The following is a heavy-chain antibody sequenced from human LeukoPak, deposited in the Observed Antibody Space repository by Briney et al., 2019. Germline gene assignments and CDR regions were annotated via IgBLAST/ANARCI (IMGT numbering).Heavy chain of an antibody. Sequence: PGGSLRLSCAASGFTFSSYAMHWVRQAPGKGLEYVSAISSNGGSTYYANSVKGRFTISRDNSKNTLYLQMGSLRAEDMAVYYCARGGRYYDILTGPPVNDAFDIWGQGTMVTVSS. D-gene: IGHD3-9*01. V-gene: IGHV3-64*01. J-gene: IGHJ3*02. CDR2: ISSNGGST. CDR1: GFTFSSYA. CDR3: ARGGRYYDILTGPPVNDAFDI.